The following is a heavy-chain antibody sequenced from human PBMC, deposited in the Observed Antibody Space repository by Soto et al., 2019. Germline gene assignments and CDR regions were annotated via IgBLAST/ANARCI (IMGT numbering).Heavy chain of an antibody. CDR1: GYTFTSYG. J-gene: IGHJ1*01. V-gene: IGHV1-18*01. Sequence: QVQLVQSGAEVKKPGASVKVSCKASGYTFTSYGISWVRQAPGQGLEWMGWISAYNGNTNYAQKLQGRVTMTTDTTTSTAYMELRSLRSDDTAVYYCVGSPFEPYYYDSNGYYRAEYFQHWGQGTLVTVSS. CDR2: ISAYNGNT. CDR3: VGSPFEPYYYDSNGYYRAEYFQH. D-gene: IGHD3-22*01.